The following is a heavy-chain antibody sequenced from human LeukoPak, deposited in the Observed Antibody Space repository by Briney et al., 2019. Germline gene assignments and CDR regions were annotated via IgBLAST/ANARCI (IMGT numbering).Heavy chain of an antibody. CDR3: AKVAYYYGSGTPGGHYFDY. D-gene: IGHD3-10*01. CDR2: ISSSGSTV. CDR1: GFTFSSYE. J-gene: IGHJ4*02. V-gene: IGHV3-48*03. Sequence: GTSLRLSCAASGFTFSSYEMNWVRQAPGKGLEWVSYISSSGSTVYYADSVKGRFTISRDNSKNTLYLQMNSLRAEDTAVYYCAKVAYYYGSGTPGGHYFDYWGQGTLVTVSS.